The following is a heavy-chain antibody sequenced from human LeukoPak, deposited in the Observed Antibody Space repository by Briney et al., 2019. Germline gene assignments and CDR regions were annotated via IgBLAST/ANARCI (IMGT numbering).Heavy chain of an antibody. CDR3: AKDYGSEYFQH. CDR1: GFTFSSYG. D-gene: IGHD4-17*01. V-gene: IGHV3-30*18. J-gene: IGHJ1*01. Sequence: GGSLRLSCAASGFTFSSYGMHWVRQAPGKGLEWVAVISYDGSNKYYADSVKGRFTISRDNSKNTLYLQMNSLRAEDTAVYYCAKDYGSEYFQHWGQGTLVTVSS. CDR2: ISYDGSNK.